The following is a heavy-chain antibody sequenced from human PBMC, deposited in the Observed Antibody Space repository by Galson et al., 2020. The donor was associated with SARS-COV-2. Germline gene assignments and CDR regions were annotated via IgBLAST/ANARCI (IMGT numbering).Heavy chain of an antibody. D-gene: IGHD5-12*01. CDR1: GGSISSGSYY. Sequence: SETLSLTCTVSGGSISSGSYYWSWIRQPAGKGLEWIGRIYTSGSTNYNPSLKSRVTISVDTSKNQFSLKLSSVTAADTAVYYCARDRNSISLRGAFDIWGQGTMVTVSS. CDR3: ARDRNSISLRGAFDI. J-gene: IGHJ3*02. CDR2: IYTSGST. V-gene: IGHV4-61*02.